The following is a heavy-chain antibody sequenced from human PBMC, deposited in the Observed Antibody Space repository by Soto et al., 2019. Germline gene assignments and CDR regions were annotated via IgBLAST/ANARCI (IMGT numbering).Heavy chain of an antibody. CDR3: ARRKERSGPNYFDY. CDR1: GYTFTTYY. Sequence: ASVKVSCKASGYTFTTYYINWVRQSPGQGLEWMGWMNPSTGKAGYAQKFQGRVTMTRDNSISTAYMELSSLRSDDTALYYCARRKERSGPNYFDYWGQGTLVTVSS. CDR2: MNPSTGKA. J-gene: IGHJ4*02. D-gene: IGHD6-25*01. V-gene: IGHV1-8*01.